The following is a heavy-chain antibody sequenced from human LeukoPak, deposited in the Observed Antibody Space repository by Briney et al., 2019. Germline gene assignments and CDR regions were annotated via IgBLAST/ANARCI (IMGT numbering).Heavy chain of an antibody. CDR1: GFTFDDYA. J-gene: IGHJ6*02. CDR3: ARNLRYYDSSGYSQYYYYYYGMDV. D-gene: IGHD3-22*01. Sequence: GGSLRLSCAASGFTFDDYAMHWVRQAPGKGLEWVSLISGDVSKTYYADSVKGRFTVSRDNSRNSLYLQMNSLRAEDTAVYYCARNLRYYDSSGYSQYYYYYYGMDVWGQGTTVTVSS. V-gene: IGHV3-43*02. CDR2: ISGDVSKT.